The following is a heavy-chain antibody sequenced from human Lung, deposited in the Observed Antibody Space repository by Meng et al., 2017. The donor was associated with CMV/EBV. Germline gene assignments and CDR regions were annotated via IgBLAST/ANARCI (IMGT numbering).Heavy chain of an antibody. D-gene: IGHD2-2*01. CDR2: ISASNGNP. Sequence: ASXXVSCKASGYTFTSYGISWVRQAPGQGLEWMGWISASNGNPNYAQKLQGRVTLTTDTSTSTAYMELRSLRSDDTAVYYCAIYCSSPSCPPAVEDWGQGTXVTVSS. CDR3: AIYCSSPSCPPAVED. J-gene: IGHJ4*02. V-gene: IGHV1-18*01. CDR1: GYTFTSYG.